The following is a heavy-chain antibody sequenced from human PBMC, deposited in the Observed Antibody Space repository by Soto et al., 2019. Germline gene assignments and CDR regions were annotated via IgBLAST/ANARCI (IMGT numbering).Heavy chain of an antibody. Sequence: QVQLQESGPGLVRPSETLSLTCTVSGGSLSGYYWSWIRQAPGKGLEWMGYIYYTGNTNYRPSLKSRLTISLDTSRAQFSLRLKSMTVADTGVYFCVRHGGVATFDFWGQGNLVIVSS. CDR2: IYYTGNT. CDR3: VRHGGVATFDF. CDR1: GGSLSGYY. V-gene: IGHV4-59*08. J-gene: IGHJ4*02. D-gene: IGHD3-16*01.